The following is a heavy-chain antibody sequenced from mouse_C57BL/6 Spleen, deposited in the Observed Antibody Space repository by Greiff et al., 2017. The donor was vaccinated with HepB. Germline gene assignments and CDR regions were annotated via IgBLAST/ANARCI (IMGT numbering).Heavy chain of an antibody. CDR1: GYTFTSYW. V-gene: IGHV1-55*01. CDR3: ARGGAYYSNPYAMDY. CDR2: IYPGSGST. J-gene: IGHJ4*01. Sequence: QVHVKQSGAELVKPGASVKMSCKASGYTFTSYWITWVKQRPGQGLEWIGDIYPGSGSTNYNEKFKSKATLTVDTSSSTAYMQLSSLTSEDSAVYYCARGGAYYSNPYAMDYWGQGTSVTVSS. D-gene: IGHD2-5*01.